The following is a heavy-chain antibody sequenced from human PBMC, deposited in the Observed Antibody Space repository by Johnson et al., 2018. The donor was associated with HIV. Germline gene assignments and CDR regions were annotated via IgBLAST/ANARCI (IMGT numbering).Heavy chain of an antibody. CDR1: GFTFSSYA. V-gene: IGHV3-30*04. J-gene: IGHJ3*02. CDR2: ISYDGSNK. Sequence: QEKLVESGGGVVQPGRSLRLSCAASGFTFSSYAMHWVRQAPGKGLEWVAVISYDGSNKYYADSVKGRCTISRDNSKNTVYLQMNSLRAEDTAVYYCANLEYNSTDAFDIWGQGTLVTVSS. D-gene: IGHD6-6*01. CDR3: ANLEYNSTDAFDI.